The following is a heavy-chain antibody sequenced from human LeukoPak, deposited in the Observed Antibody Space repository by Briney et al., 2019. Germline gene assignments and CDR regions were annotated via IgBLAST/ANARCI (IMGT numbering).Heavy chain of an antibody. V-gene: IGHV4-61*02. CDR3: ARWGSLAAAKAFDY. CDR2: IYTSGST. CDR1: GGSISSGSYY. D-gene: IGHD6-13*01. Sequence: SQTLSLTCTVSGGSISSGSYYWSWIRQPAGKGLEWIGRIYTSGSTNYNPSLKSRVTISVDTSKNQFSLKLNSVTAADTAVYYCARWGSLAAAKAFDYWGQGTLVTVSS. J-gene: IGHJ4*02.